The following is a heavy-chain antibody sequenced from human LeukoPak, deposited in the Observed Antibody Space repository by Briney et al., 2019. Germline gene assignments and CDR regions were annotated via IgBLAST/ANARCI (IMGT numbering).Heavy chain of an antibody. J-gene: IGHJ1*01. CDR3: AKDLRSGYSLPEYFQH. CDR2: IRYDGSNK. CDR1: GFTFSSYG. Sequence: PGGSLRLSCAASGFTFSSYGMHWVRQAPGKGLEWVAFIRYDGSNKYYADSVKGRFTVSRDNSKNTLYLQMNSLRAEDTAVYYCAKDLRSGYSLPEYFQHWGQGTLVTVSS. V-gene: IGHV3-30*02. D-gene: IGHD3-3*01.